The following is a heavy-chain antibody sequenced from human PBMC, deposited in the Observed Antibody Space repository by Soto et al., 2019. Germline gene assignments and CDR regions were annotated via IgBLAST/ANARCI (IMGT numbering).Heavy chain of an antibody. CDR2: INPYNGNT. V-gene: IGHV1-18*01. CDR3: ARDWFGIDY. CDR1: GYTFTSYG. J-gene: IGHJ4*02. D-gene: IGHD3-16*01. Sequence: QVQLVQSGAEVKKPGASVKVSCKASGYTFTSYGISWVRQAPGQGLEWMGWINPYNGNTNYAQKLQGIVTMTTDTATNTAYRELRSVSSDDTAVYYCARDWFGIDYWGQGTLVTVSS.